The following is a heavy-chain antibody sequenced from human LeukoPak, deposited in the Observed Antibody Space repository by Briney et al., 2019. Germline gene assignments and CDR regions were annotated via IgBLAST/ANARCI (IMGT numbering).Heavy chain of an antibody. Sequence: ASVKVSCKAPGGTFSSYAISWVRQAPGQGLEWMGGIIPIFGTANYAQKFQGRVTITADKSTSTAYMELSSLRSEDTAVYYCARDRAMVQGVIISFYYGMDVWGKGTTVTVSS. D-gene: IGHD3-10*01. V-gene: IGHV1-69*06. CDR2: IIPIFGTA. CDR3: ARDRAMVQGVIISFYYGMDV. J-gene: IGHJ6*04. CDR1: GGTFSSYA.